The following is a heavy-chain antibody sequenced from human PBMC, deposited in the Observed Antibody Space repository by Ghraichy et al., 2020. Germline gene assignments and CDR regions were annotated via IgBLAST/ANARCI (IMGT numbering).Heavy chain of an antibody. J-gene: IGHJ5*02. CDR3: VRQVGDDSSNWFDP. CDR2: ISRRSSPT. D-gene: IGHD5-18*01. V-gene: IGHV3-21*01. Sequence: ETLSLTCTASGFTFSDYSMIWVRQAPGKGLEWVSSISRRSSPTYYVDSVQGRFTISRDNAKNSVYLQMNSLRAEDTALYYCVRQVGDDSSNWFDPWGQGTLVTVSS. CDR1: GFTFSDYS.